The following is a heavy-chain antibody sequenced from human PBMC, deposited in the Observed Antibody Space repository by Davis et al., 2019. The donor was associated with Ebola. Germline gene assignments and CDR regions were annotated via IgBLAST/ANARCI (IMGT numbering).Heavy chain of an antibody. V-gene: IGHV3-74*01. Sequence: GESLKISCAASGFTFSSYWMHWVRQAPGKGLVWVSRINSDGSSTSYADSVKGRFTISRDNSKNTVYLQMNSLRAEDTAVYYCAGIGFYYYYGLDAWGPGTTVTVSS. CDR1: GFTFSSYW. J-gene: IGHJ6*02. CDR3: AGIGFYYYYGLDA. CDR2: INSDGSST. D-gene: IGHD2-21*01.